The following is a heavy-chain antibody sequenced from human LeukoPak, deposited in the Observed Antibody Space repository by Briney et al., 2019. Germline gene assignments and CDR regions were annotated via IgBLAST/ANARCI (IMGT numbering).Heavy chain of an antibody. V-gene: IGHV4-61*02. J-gene: IGHJ4*02. CDR1: GGSVCSGTSY. Sequence: SETLSLTCTVSGGSVCSGTSYWSWVRQPAGKGLEWLGRVYPSGSTDYNPSVKSRLSISIDTSKNQFSLNLTSVTAADTAVYYCARVFWQSGGYFDYWGQGILVTVSS. CDR3: ARVFWQSGGYFDY. D-gene: IGHD2-15*01. CDR2: VYPSGST.